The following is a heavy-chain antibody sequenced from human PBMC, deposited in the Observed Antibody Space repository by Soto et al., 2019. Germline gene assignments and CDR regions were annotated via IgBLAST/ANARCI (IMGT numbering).Heavy chain of an antibody. J-gene: IGHJ4*02. CDR2: IYSGGST. D-gene: IGHD6-13*01. CDR3: AKAPYSSSWYLDY. CDR1: GFTVSSNY. V-gene: IGHV3-66*01. Sequence: EVQLVESGGGLVQPGGSLRLSCAASGFTVSSNYMSWVRQAPGKGLEWVSVIYSGGSTYYADSVKGRFTISRDNSKNTLYLQMNSLRAEDTAVYYCAKAPYSSSWYLDYWGQGTLVTVSS.